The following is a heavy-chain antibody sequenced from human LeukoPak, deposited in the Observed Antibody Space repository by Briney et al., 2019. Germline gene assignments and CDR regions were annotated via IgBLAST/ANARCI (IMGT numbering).Heavy chain of an antibody. Sequence: GGSLRLSCAASGFTFDDYAMHWVRQAPGKGLEWVSGISWNSGGIAYADSVKGRFTISRDNARNSLYLQINSLRAEDTALYYCAKDSGVAATGYGMDVWGQGTTVTVSS. J-gene: IGHJ6*02. CDR2: ISWNSGGI. CDR3: AKDSGVAATGYGMDV. D-gene: IGHD2-15*01. CDR1: GFTFDDYA. V-gene: IGHV3-9*01.